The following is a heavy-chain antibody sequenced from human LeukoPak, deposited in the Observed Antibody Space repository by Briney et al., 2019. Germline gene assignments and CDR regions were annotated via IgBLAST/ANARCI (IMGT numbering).Heavy chain of an antibody. CDR2: IYYSGST. V-gene: IGHV4-59*08. D-gene: IGHD3-22*01. CDR1: GGSISNYY. J-gene: IGHJ3*02. Sequence: PSETLSLTCTVSGGSISNYYWSWIRQPPGKGLEWVGYIYYSGSTNYNPSLKSRVTISVDTSKNQFSLKLSSVTAADTAVYYCARSTPQKYYYDSSGPFDIWGQGTMVTVSS. CDR3: ARSTPQKYYYDSSGPFDI.